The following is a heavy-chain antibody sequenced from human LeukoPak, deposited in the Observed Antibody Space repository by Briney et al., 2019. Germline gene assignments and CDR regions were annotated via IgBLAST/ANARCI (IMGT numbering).Heavy chain of an antibody. J-gene: IGHJ4*02. V-gene: IGHV3-21*04. CDR3: AIARGRVVATSLDY. CDR1: GFTFSSYS. CDR2: ISSSSSYI. Sequence: GGSLRLSCAASGFTFSSYSMNWVRQAPGKGLEWVSSISSSSSYIYYADSVKGRFTISRDNSKNTLYLQMSSLRAEDTAVYYCAIARGRVVATSLDYWGQGTLVTVSS. D-gene: IGHD2-15*01.